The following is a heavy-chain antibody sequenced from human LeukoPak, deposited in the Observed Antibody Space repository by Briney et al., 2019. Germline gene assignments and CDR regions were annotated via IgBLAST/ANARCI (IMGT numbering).Heavy chain of an antibody. D-gene: IGHD5-18*01. Sequence: PGRAPEISCSGVGFTFGDHAMSWGRPAPGKGVGGVGFNRSKAYGGTTEYAASVRGTFSTSRDDSKNIAYLQMSSLETEDTAVYFCARGPIYLWLYYGMDVWGQGTTVTVSS. CDR2: NRSKAYGGTT. V-gene: IGHV3-49*04. CDR1: GFTFGDHA. J-gene: IGHJ6*02. CDR3: ARGPIYLWLYYGMDV.